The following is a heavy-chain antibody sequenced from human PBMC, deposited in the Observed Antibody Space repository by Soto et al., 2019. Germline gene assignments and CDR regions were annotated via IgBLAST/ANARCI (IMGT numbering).Heavy chain of an antibody. V-gene: IGHV4-34*01. CDR3: AKHKWELYSFDP. D-gene: IGHD1-26*01. J-gene: IGHJ5*02. Sequence: DALSHTFAVNVGSGSGYYWRWIRQPPGKGLEWIGEINHSGSTNYNPSLKSRVTISVDTSKNQFSLKLSSVTAADTAVYYCAKHKWELYSFDPWGQGTLVTVSA. CDR2: INHSGST. CDR1: VGSGSGYY.